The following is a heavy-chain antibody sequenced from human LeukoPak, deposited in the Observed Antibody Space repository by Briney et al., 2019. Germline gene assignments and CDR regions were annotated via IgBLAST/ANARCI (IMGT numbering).Heavy chain of an antibody. D-gene: IGHD6-19*01. CDR2: ISAYNGNT. CDR3: ARVSSSGWYNFGFDY. Sequence: ASVKVSCKASGYTFTGYGISWVRQAPGQGLEWMGWISAYNGNTNYAQKLQGRVTMTTDASTSTAYMELRSLRSDDTAVYYCARVSSSGWYNFGFDYWGQGTLVTVSS. CDR1: GYTFTGYG. J-gene: IGHJ4*02. V-gene: IGHV1-18*01.